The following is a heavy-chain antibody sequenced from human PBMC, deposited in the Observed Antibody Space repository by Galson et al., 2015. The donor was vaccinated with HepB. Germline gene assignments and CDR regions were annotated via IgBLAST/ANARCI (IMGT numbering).Heavy chain of an antibody. Sequence: SLRLSCAASGFTFGSYWMSWVRQTPEKGLEWVANIKSDGSEKYYVDSVKGRFTISRDNAKNTLHLQMNSLGPEDTAVYFCARGRVQAIAAGGYFDNWGQGTLVTVSS. J-gene: IGHJ4*02. CDR1: GFTFGSYW. CDR3: ARGRVQAIAAGGYFDN. CDR2: IKSDGSEK. D-gene: IGHD6-13*01. V-gene: IGHV3-7*01.